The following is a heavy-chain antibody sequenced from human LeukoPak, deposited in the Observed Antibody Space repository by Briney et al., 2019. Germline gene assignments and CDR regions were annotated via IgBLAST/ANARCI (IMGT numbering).Heavy chain of an antibody. CDR3: ARDSRDYVFDY. CDR1: GFTFSSYE. J-gene: IGHJ4*02. Sequence: GGSLRLSCAASGFTFSSYEMNWVRQAPGKGLEWVSVIYSGGSTYYADSVKGRFTISRDNAKNTLYLQMNSLRDADTAVYYCARDSRDYVFDYWGQGALVTVSS. D-gene: IGHD4-17*01. CDR2: IYSGGST. V-gene: IGHV3-66*01.